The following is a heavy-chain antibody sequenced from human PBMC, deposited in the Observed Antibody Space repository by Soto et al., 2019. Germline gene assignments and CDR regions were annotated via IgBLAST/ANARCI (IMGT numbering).Heavy chain of an antibody. Sequence: QLQLQESGPGLVKPSETLSLTCTVSGGSIDRSNYYWDWIRQPPGKGLEWIGTTYYNGSAYYNPSLKSRVTMSVDTSKNQFSLKLISVTAADTAVYYCARHFVAVVIKGWGYWGQGTLVTVSS. CDR2: TYYNGSA. D-gene: IGHD3-22*01. J-gene: IGHJ4*02. V-gene: IGHV4-39*01. CDR1: GGSIDRSNYY. CDR3: ARHFVAVVIKGWGY.